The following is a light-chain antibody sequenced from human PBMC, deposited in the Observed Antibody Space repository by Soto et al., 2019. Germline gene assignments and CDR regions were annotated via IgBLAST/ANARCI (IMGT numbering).Light chain of an antibody. CDR3: QQSYSTPIT. J-gene: IGKJ5*01. CDR1: QSISNS. V-gene: IGKV1-39*01. Sequence: DIQMTQSPSSLSASLGDRVSITCRASQSISNSLNWYQQRPGKAPRLLIYAASNLHSGVPSRFSGSGSGTDFTLTISSLQPEDFATYYCQQSYSTPITFGQGTRLEIK. CDR2: AAS.